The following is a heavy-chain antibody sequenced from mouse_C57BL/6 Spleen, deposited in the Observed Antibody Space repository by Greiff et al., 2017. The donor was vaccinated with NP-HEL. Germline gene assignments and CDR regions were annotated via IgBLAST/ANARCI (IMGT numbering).Heavy chain of an antibody. CDR2: IWTGGGT. D-gene: IGHD1-1*01. CDR3: ARYITTVVATNYAMDY. J-gene: IGHJ4*01. Sequence: VQGVESGPGLVAPSQSLSITCTVSGFSLTSYAISWVRQPPGKGLEWLGVIWTGGGTTYNSALNSRLSISKDNSKSQVFLKMNSLQTDDTARYYCARYITTVVATNYAMDYWGQGTSVTVSS. V-gene: IGHV2-9-1*01. CDR1: GFSLTSYA.